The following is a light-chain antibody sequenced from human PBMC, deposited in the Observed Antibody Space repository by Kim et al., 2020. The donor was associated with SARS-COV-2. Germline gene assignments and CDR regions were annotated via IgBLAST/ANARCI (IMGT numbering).Light chain of an antibody. CDR2: AAS. Sequence: SAFVGDRVTITCQESQTNSYALAWYQQKPGTAPKVLVYAASKLQTGVPSRFSGSGSGTDYTLTISSLQPEDFATYDCQQYYNAPYSFGQGTKLEI. J-gene: IGKJ2*01. V-gene: IGKV1-NL1*01. CDR1: QTNSYA. CDR3: QQYYNAPYS.